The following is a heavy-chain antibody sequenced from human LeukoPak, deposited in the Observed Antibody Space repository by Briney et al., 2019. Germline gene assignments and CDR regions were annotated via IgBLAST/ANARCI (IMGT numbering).Heavy chain of an antibody. CDR1: GGSISSSSYY. Sequence: SETLSLTCAVSGGSISSSSYYWGWIRQPPGKGLEWIGSIYYSGSTYYNPSLKSRVTISVDTSKNQFSLKLSSVTAADTAVYYCARVRYDSSGYYYRDAFDIWGQGTMVTVSS. V-gene: IGHV4-39*07. CDR3: ARVRYDSSGYYYRDAFDI. D-gene: IGHD3-22*01. CDR2: IYYSGST. J-gene: IGHJ3*02.